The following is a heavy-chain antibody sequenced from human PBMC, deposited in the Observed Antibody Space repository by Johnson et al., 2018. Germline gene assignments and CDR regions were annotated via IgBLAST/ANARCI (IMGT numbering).Heavy chain of an antibody. CDR1: GFTFSSYA. Sequence: QVQLVESGGGVVQPGRSLRLSCAASGFTFSSYAMHWVRQAPGKGLEWVAVISYDGGNKYYADSVKGRFTISRDNSKNQLYLQMNSLRAEDTAVYYCARDPKGCSGVPCYSGQYYYYYMDGWGKGTTVTVSS. V-gene: IGHV3-30-3*01. CDR3: ARDPKGCSGVPCYSGQYYYYYMDG. D-gene: IGHD2-15*01. CDR2: ISYDGGNK. J-gene: IGHJ6*03.